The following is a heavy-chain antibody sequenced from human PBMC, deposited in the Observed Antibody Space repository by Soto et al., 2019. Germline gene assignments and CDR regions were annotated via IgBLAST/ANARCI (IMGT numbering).Heavy chain of an antibody. V-gene: IGHV4-4*02. CDR2: IYHSGSP. CDR1: SGSIFTTNW. Sequence: QVQLQESGPGLVKPSGTLSLTCAASSGSIFTTNWWSWVRQSPGRGLQWIGDIYHSGSPKYNPSLKSRVSISIDKSKDRLFLNLTSVTAADTAVYYCARKPDVATAKVGGGYVFDVWGQGTMVPVSS. J-gene: IGHJ3*01. CDR3: ARKPDVATAKVGGGYVFDV. D-gene: IGHD3-16*01.